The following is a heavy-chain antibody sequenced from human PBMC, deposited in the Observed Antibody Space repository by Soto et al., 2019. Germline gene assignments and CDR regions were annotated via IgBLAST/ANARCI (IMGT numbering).Heavy chain of an antibody. CDR3: ARERSIAADY. J-gene: IGHJ4*02. D-gene: IGHD6-13*01. CDR1: GFTFSSYA. CDR2: ISYDGSNK. Sequence: QVQLVEYGGGVVQPGRSLRLSCAASGFTFSSYAMHWVRQAPGKGLEWVAVISYDGSNKYYADSVKGRFTISRDNSKNTLYLQMNSLRAEDTAVYYCARERSIAADYWGQGTLVTVSS. V-gene: IGHV3-30-3*01.